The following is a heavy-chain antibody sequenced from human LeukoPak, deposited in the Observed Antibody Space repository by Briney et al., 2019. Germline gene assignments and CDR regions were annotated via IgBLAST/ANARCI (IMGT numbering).Heavy chain of an antibody. CDR2: IYSDGST. CDR1: GFTVSANY. D-gene: IGHD1-14*01. J-gene: IGHJ6*02. Sequence: GGSLRLSCAASGFTVSANYMSWVRQAPGKGLEWVSIIYSDGSTYYADSVKGRFTFSRDTYRNMLHLQMNSLGVEDTAVYYCARDTRNTLTNGMDVWGQGTTVTVPS. CDR3: ARDTRNTLTNGMDV. V-gene: IGHV3-53*01.